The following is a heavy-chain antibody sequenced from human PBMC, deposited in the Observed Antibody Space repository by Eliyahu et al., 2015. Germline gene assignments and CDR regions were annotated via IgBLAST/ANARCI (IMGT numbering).Heavy chain of an antibody. J-gene: IGHJ5*02. CDR3: ARDLLQQLVGDNWFDP. CDR2: ISYDGSNK. Sequence: QVQLVESGGGVVQPGRSLRLSCAAXGFTFSSYAMPWVRQAPGKGLEWVAVISYDGSNKYYADSVKGRFTISRDNSKNTLYLQMNSLRAEDTAVYYCARDLLQQLVGDNWFDPWGQGTLVTVSS. V-gene: IGHV3-30-3*01. D-gene: IGHD6-13*01. CDR1: GFTFSSYA.